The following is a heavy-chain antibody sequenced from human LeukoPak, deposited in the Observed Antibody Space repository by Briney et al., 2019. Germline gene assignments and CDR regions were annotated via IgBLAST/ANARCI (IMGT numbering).Heavy chain of an antibody. CDR1: GFTFSDYY. J-gene: IGHJ6*03. V-gene: IGHV3-11*01. Sequence: GGSLRLSCAASGFTFSDYYMSWIRQAPGKGLEWVSYISSSGSTIYYADSVKGRFTISRDNAKNSLFLQMNSLRAEDTALYYCARTTSYYYYMDVWGKGTTVTVSS. CDR2: ISSSGSTI. D-gene: IGHD1-14*01. CDR3: ARTTSYYYYMDV.